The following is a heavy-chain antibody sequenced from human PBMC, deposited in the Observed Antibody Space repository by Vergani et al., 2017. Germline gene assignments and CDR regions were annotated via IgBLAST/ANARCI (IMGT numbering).Heavy chain of an antibody. CDR1: GFTFSTYP. CDR2: ISYDGTKK. J-gene: IGHJ5*02. D-gene: IGHD3-10*01. V-gene: IGHV3-30-3*01. Sequence: QVQLVESGGGVVQPGRSLRLSCAVSGFTFSTYPMHWVRQAPGKGLEWMAVISYDGTKKYYADSVKGRFTISRDNSKNTLYLQMNSLRTEDTAVYYCARGNYYGSGTYVDPWGQGTLVTVSS. CDR3: ARGNYYGSGTYVDP.